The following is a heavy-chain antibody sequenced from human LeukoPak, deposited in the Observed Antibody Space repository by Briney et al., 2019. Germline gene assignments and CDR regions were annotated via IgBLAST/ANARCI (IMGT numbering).Heavy chain of an antibody. CDR2: IYTRGST. Sequence: SETLSLTCTISGGSISNYYWSWIRQPAGKGLEWIGRIYTRGSTNYNPSLKSRVTMSVDTSKNQFSLKLSSVTAADTAVYYCARGGAPYGDYAHYFYYMDVWGKGTTVTVSS. CDR3: ARGGAPYGDYAHYFYYMDV. D-gene: IGHD4-17*01. V-gene: IGHV4-4*07. CDR1: GGSISNYY. J-gene: IGHJ6*03.